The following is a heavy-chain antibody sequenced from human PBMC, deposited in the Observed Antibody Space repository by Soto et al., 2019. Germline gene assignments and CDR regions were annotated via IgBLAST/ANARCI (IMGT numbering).Heavy chain of an antibody. Sequence: PSETLSLTCGVSGDSITTYKWWTWVRQTPGKGLEWIGEIYDSGSTRYNPSLKSRVTISKDTSKNELSLKLNSVTVADTAVYYCATGQLGEYYYAMDIWDQGTTVTVSS. J-gene: IGHJ6*02. CDR2: IYDSGST. D-gene: IGHD7-27*01. V-gene: IGHV4-4*02. CDR1: GDSITTYKW. CDR3: ATGQLGEYYYAMDI.